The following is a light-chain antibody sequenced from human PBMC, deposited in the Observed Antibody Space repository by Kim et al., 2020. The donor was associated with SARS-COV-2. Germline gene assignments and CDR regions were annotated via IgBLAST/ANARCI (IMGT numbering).Light chain of an antibody. CDR2: AAS. CDR1: QGISHY. CDR3: QKYNSAPFT. Sequence: AAVGDRVTITWRASQGISHYVAWYQQKPEKVPKLLIYAASTLQSGVPSRFSGSGSGTDFTLTISSLQPEDVATYYYQKYNSAPFTFGQGTRLEIK. J-gene: IGKJ5*01. V-gene: IGKV1-27*01.